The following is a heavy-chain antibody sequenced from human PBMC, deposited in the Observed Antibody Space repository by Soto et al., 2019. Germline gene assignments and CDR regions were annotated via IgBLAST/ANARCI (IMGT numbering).Heavy chain of an antibody. J-gene: IGHJ6*02. D-gene: IGHD3-22*01. V-gene: IGHV1-18*01. CDR2: ISAYNGNT. CDR1: GYTFTSYG. Sequence: ASVKVSCKASGYTFTSYGISWVRQAPGQGLEWMGWISAYNGNTNYAQKLQGRVTMTTDTSTSTAYMELRSLRSDDTAVYYCAREEVKSYYYDSSGYYPYYYGMDVWGQGTTVTVSS. CDR3: AREEVKSYYYDSSGYYPYYYGMDV.